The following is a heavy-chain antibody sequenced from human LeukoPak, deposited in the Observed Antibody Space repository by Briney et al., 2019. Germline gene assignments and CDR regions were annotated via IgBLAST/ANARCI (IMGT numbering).Heavy chain of an antibody. Sequence: SEAQSLTCTVAARSISSSGYYWGWIRQPPGKGLECFGNIFYSGSTYYNPSLTSRVTISVETSKNPFSLKLSSVSAADTAVYYCARGYCGGDCYYDYWGQGTLVTVSS. J-gene: IGHJ4*02. V-gene: IGHV4-39*01. CDR1: ARSISSSGYY. CDR2: IFYSGST. D-gene: IGHD2-21*02. CDR3: ARGYCGGDCYYDY.